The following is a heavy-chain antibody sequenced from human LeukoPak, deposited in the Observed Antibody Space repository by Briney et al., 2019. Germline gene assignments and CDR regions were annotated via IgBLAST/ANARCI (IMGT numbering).Heavy chain of an antibody. Sequence: PSGTLSLTCGVSGGSISSTNWWTWVRQRPGEGLEWIGEVHLSGRTNYNPPLESRVTMSVDMSENHISLKLTSVTAADTAVYYCAREGGPYRPLDYSGQGTLVTVSS. CDR2: VHLSGRT. CDR1: GGSISSTNW. V-gene: IGHV4-4*02. J-gene: IGHJ4*02. CDR3: AREGGPYRPLDY.